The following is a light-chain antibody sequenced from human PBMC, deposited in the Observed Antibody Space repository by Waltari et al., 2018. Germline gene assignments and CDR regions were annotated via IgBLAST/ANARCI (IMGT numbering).Light chain of an antibody. V-gene: IGKV3-20*01. Sequence: EIVLTQSPGTLSLSPGERATLSCMASPSVSSSYLAWYQQKPGQAPRLLIYGASSRATGIPDRFSGSGSGTDFTLTISRLEPEDFAVYYCQQYGSSPGAFGQGTKVEIK. CDR3: QQYGSSPGA. CDR2: GAS. J-gene: IGKJ1*01. CDR1: PSVSSSY.